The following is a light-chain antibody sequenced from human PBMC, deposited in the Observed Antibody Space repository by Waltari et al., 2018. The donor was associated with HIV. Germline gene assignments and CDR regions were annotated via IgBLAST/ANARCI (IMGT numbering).Light chain of an antibody. Sequence: QSALTQPASVSGSPGQSITISCTGTSSDVGVYNYLSWYQQHPGKAPKLMIYEVSNRPSGVSNRFSGSKSGNTASLTISGLQAEDEADYYCSSYTTRNTRVFGGGTTLTVL. CDR1: SSDVGVYNY. CDR3: SSYTTRNTRV. J-gene: IGLJ3*02. CDR2: EVS. V-gene: IGLV2-14*01.